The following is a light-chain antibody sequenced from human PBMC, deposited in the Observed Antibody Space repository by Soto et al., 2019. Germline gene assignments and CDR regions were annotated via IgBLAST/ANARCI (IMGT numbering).Light chain of an antibody. CDR3: AAWDDSLNGVV. V-gene: IGLV1-44*01. J-gene: IGLJ3*02. CDR2: SNN. Sequence: QSVLTQSPSASGTPGQRVTISCSGSSSNIGSNTVNWYQQLPGKAPKVLIYSNNQRPSGIPDRFSGSKSVTSAPLAISGLQSEDEADYYCAAWDDSLNGVVFGGGTKLTVL. CDR1: SSNIGSNT.